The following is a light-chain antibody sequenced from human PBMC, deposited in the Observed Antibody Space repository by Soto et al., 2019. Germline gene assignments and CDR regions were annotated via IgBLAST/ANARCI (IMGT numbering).Light chain of an antibody. Sequence: EIVCTQSPGTLSLSPGERATLSCRASQSVDSSYLAWYHQRPGQAPRPLSYGASSRATGIPDRFSCSGSGTDFTLTISRLEPEDFAVYYCQHFGSSRGTFGQGTKV. J-gene: IGKJ1*01. CDR3: QHFGSSRGT. CDR2: GAS. CDR1: QSVDSSY. V-gene: IGKV3-20*01.